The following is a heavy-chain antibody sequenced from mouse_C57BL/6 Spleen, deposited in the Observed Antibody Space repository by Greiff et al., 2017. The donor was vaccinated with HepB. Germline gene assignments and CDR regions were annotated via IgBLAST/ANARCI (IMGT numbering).Heavy chain of an antibody. CDR2: ISSGGSYT. CDR3: ARHPYGSSYDYAMDY. CDR1: GFTFSSYG. D-gene: IGHD1-1*01. J-gene: IGHJ4*01. Sequence: EVQGVESGGDLVKPGGSLKLSCAASGFTFSSYGMSWVRQTPDKRLEWVATISSGGSYTYYPDSVKGRFTISRDNAKNTLYLQMSSLKSEDTAMYYCARHPYGSSYDYAMDYWGQGTSVTVSS. V-gene: IGHV5-6*01.